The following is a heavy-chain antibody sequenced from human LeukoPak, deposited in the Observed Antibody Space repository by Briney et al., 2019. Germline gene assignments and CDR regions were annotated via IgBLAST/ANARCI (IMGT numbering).Heavy chain of an antibody. Sequence: PGGSLRLSCAASGFTFSSYWMSWVRQAPGKGLEWVANIKQDGSEKYYVDSVKGRFTISRDNAKNSLYLQMNSLRAEDTAVYSCARKTLFYYYYMDVWGKGTTVTVSS. V-gene: IGHV3-7*01. CDR3: ARKTLFYYYYMDV. J-gene: IGHJ6*03. CDR1: GFTFSSYW. CDR2: IKQDGSEK.